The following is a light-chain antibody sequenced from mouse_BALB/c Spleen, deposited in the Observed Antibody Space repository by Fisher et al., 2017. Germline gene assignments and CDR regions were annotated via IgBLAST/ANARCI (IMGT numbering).Light chain of an antibody. CDR2: DTS. J-gene: IGKJ2*01. CDR3: QQRSSYPPT. V-gene: IGKV4-59*01. Sequence: IVLTQSPAIMSASPGEKVTISCSASSSVSYMHWYQQKSGTSPKRWIYDTSKLASGVPARFSGSGSGTSYSLTISSMEAEDAATYYCQQRSSYPPTFGGGTKLEIK. CDR1: SSVSY.